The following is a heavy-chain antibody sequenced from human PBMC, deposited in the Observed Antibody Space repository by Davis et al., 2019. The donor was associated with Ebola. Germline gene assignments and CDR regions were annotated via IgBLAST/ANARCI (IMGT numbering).Heavy chain of an antibody. CDR3: ARDPPQSGGYV. V-gene: IGHV3-53*04. J-gene: IGHJ4*02. D-gene: IGHD5-12*01. Sequence: GGSLRLSCAASGFTFSVYYMSWVRQAPGKGLEWVSVIYSGGSTYYADSVKDRFTISRHNSENTVFLQMNSLRPDDTAVYYCARDPPQSGGYVWGQGTLVTVSS. CDR1: GFTFSVYY. CDR2: IYSGGST.